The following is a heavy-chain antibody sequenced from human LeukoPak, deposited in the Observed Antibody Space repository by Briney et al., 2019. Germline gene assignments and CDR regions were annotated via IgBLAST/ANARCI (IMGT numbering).Heavy chain of an antibody. D-gene: IGHD6-19*01. Sequence: GGSLRLSCAAPGFTFNRYWMHWVRQAPGKGLVWVSRIISDGSSTNYADSVKGRFTISRDNAKNTLYLQMNSLRAEDTAVYYCAREDVDITVATSGAFDIWGQGTMVTVSS. CDR2: IISDGSST. CDR3: AREDVDITVATSGAFDI. V-gene: IGHV3-74*01. CDR1: GFTFNRYW. J-gene: IGHJ3*02.